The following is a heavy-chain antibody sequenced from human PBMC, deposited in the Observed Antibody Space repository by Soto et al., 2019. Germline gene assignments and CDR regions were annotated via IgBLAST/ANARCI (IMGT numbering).Heavy chain of an antibody. CDR1: GGSFSGYY. CDR3: TRGNGFGELSIGMDV. V-gene: IGHV4-34*01. J-gene: IGHJ6*02. D-gene: IGHD3-10*01. CDR2: INHSGST. Sequence: SETLSLTCAVYGGSFSGYYWSWIRQPPGKGLEWIGEINHSGSTNYNPSLKSRVTISVDTSKNQFSLKLSSVTAADTAVYYCTRGNGFGELSIGMDVWGQGTTVTVSS.